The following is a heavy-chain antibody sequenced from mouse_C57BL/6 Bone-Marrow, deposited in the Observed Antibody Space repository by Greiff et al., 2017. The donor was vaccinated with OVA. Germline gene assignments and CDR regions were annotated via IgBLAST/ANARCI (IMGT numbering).Heavy chain of an antibody. CDR1: GFSFNTYA. Sequence: EVKVEESGGGLVQPKGSLKLSCAASGFSFNTYAMNWVRQAPGKGLEWVARIRSKSNNYATYYADSVKDRFTISRDDSESMLYLQMNNLKTEDTAMYYCVRDYYGSSYGGYAMDYWGQGTSVTVSS. J-gene: IGHJ4*01. CDR3: VRDYYGSSYGGYAMDY. V-gene: IGHV10-1*01. D-gene: IGHD1-1*01. CDR2: IRSKSNNYAT.